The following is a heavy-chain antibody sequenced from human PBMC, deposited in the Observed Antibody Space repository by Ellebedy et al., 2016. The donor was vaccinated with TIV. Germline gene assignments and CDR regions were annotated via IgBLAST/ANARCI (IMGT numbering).Heavy chain of an antibody. CDR3: ARDVSSSGYRIFDY. Sequence: PGRSLRLSCAASGFTFSSYDMHWVRQAPGKGLEWVAVIWNDGSNKYYADSVKGRFTISRDNSKKTLYLQMNSLRAEDTAVYYCARDVSSSGYRIFDYWGQGTLVTVSS. V-gene: IGHV3-33*08. CDR1: GFTFSSYD. CDR2: IWNDGSNK. D-gene: IGHD3-22*01. J-gene: IGHJ4*02.